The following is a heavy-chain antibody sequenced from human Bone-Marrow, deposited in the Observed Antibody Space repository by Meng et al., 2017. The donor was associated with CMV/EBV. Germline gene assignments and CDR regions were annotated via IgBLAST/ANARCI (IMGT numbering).Heavy chain of an antibody. D-gene: IGHD4-17*01. CDR2: IIPILGIA. CDR3: AKVIATVTTNEAFDI. J-gene: IGHJ3*02. CDR1: GGTFSSYT. V-gene: IGHV1-69*02. Sequence: SVKVSCKASGGTFSSYTISWVRQAPGQGPEWMGRIIPILGIANYAQKFQGRVTITADKSTSTAYMELSSLRSEDTAVYYCAKVIATVTTNEAFDIWGQGTMVTVSS.